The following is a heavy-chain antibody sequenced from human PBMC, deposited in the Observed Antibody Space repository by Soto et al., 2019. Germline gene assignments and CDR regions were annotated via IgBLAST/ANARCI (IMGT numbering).Heavy chain of an antibody. J-gene: IGHJ6*02. CDR3: ARHYWSGDRYYYGMDV. CDR1: GYTFTGYY. Sequence: GASVKVSCKASGYTFTGYYIHWVRQAPGQRLEWMGYINPNSGGPNYAQKFQGRVTMTRDTSISTAYMELSRLRSDDTAVYFCARHYWSGDRYYYGMDVWGQGTTVTVSS. V-gene: IGHV1-2*02. CDR2: INPNSGGP. D-gene: IGHD3-3*02.